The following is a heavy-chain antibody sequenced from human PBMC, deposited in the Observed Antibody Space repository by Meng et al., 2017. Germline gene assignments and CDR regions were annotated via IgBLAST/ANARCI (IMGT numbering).Heavy chain of an antibody. Sequence: SCAASGFTFSSYGMHWVRQAPGKGLEWVAVIWYDGSNKYYADSVKGRFTISRDNSKNTLYLQMNSLRAEDTAVYYCSRDTVTTDYWGQGTLVTVSS. V-gene: IGHV3-33*01. CDR1: GFTFSSYG. CDR2: IWYDGSNK. D-gene: IGHD4-17*01. CDR3: SRDTVTTDY. J-gene: IGHJ4*02.